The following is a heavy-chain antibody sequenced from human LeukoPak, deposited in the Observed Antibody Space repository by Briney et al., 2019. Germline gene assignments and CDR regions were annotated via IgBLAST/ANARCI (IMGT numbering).Heavy chain of an antibody. CDR3: ARDLAYSRLDY. CDR1: GLTFSSSW. J-gene: IGHJ4*02. V-gene: IGHV3-7*01. D-gene: IGHD5-18*01. Sequence: GGSLRLSCAVSGLTFSSSWMDWVRQAPGKGLERVASINPDGNKKYSADSVKGRFTISRDNAENSLYLQMNSLRVEDTAFYYCARDLAYSRLDYWGQGMLVTVSS. CDR2: INPDGNKK.